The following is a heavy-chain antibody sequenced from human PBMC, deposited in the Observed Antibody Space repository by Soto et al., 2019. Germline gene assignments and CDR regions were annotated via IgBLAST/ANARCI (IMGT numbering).Heavy chain of an antibody. Sequence: GESLKISCKGSGYSFTSYWISWVRQMPGKGLEWMGRIDPSDSYTNYSPSFQGHVTISADKSISTAYLQWSSLKASDTAMYYCARSRITMIVGPDDAFDIWGQGTMVTVSS. CDR1: GYSFTSYW. CDR2: IDPSDSYT. CDR3: ARSRITMIVGPDDAFDI. V-gene: IGHV5-10-1*01. D-gene: IGHD3-22*01. J-gene: IGHJ3*02.